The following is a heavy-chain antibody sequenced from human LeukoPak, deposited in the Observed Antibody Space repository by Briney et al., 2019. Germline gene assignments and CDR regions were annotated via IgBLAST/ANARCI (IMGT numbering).Heavy chain of an antibody. CDR2: IYSGGTI. J-gene: IGHJ4*02. V-gene: IGHV3-66*01. Sequence: GGSLRLSCVASGFPVSNNFMGWVRQAPGKGLEGDSGIYSGGTIYYVDSVKGRFPISRDNAKNTLYLEMNTLKAADTAVYYCARGYRRSREYFDYWGQGTLVTVSS. D-gene: IGHD1-26*01. CDR3: ARGYRRSREYFDY. CDR1: GFPVSNNF.